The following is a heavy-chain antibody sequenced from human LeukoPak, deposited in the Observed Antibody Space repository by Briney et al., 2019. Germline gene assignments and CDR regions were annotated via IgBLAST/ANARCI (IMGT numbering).Heavy chain of an antibody. Sequence: ASVKVSCKASGYTFTSYYMHWVRQAPGQGLEWMGIINPSGGSTSYAQKFQGRVTMTRDTSTSTVYMELSSLRSEDTAVYYCARDSPMVRGVMGRHWFDPWGQGTLVTVSS. J-gene: IGHJ5*02. CDR3: ARDSPMVRGVMGRHWFDP. V-gene: IGHV1-46*01. D-gene: IGHD3-10*01. CDR2: INPSGGST. CDR1: GYTFTSYY.